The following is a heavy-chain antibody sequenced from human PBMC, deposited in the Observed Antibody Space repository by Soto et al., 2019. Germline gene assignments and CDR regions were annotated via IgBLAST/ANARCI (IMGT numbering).Heavy chain of an antibody. CDR2: IYPTDSDT. D-gene: IGHD3-9*01. J-gene: IGHJ4*02. CDR3: VRHPSGY. V-gene: IGHV5-51*01. Sequence: PGESLKISCQTSGYSFGNSWIGWVRQQPGKGLERMGIIYPTDSDTIYSPSFQGLVTMSVDKSSSTAYLQWSSLRASDTAIYYCVRHPSGYWGQGTLVTVSS. CDR1: GYSFGNSW.